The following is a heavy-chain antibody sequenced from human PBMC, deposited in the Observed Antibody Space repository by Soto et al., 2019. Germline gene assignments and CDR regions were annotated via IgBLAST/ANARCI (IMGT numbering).Heavy chain of an antibody. V-gene: IGHV3-23*01. CDR2: IRGDGGQT. D-gene: IGHD2-15*01. Sequence: GGYLRLSCTASGFTFTSSGMGWVRQAPGKGLQWVSPIRGDGGQTHYTDSVKGRFSISSHNSKNMVYLQMDSLRAEDTAMYFFARDVGLVSDDVSDYRGQATQVPVSS. CDR3: ARDVGLVSDDVSDY. J-gene: IGHJ4*02. CDR1: GFTFTSSG.